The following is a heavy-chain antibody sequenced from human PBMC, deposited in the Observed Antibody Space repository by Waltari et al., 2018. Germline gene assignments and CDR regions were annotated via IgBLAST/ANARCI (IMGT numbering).Heavy chain of an antibody. V-gene: IGHV3-9*02. D-gene: IGHD3-16*01. Sequence: EVQLVESGGGLVQPGRSLRLSCAGPGFTSEEHARHWVRQTPGKGLEWVAGIFWSSGNVGYADAVRGRFTISRDKAKNSLYLQINILRPEDTALYYCVKDTDQGGALHWGQGTLVTVSS. CDR3: VKDTDQGGALH. J-gene: IGHJ1*01. CDR2: IFWSSGNV. CDR1: GFTSEEHA.